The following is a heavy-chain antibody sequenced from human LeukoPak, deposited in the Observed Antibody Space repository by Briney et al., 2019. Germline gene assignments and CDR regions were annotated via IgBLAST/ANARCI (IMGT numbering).Heavy chain of an antibody. CDR3: LGAFDF. CDR1: GFIFSTYS. CDR2: ISSSSSYI. Sequence: GGSLRLSCAASGFIFSTYSMSWVRQALGKGLEWVSSISSSSSYIHYADSVKGRFTISRDNAQNSLYLQMNNLRVEDTAVYYCLGAFDFWGQGTMVTVSS. V-gene: IGHV3-21*01. J-gene: IGHJ3*01.